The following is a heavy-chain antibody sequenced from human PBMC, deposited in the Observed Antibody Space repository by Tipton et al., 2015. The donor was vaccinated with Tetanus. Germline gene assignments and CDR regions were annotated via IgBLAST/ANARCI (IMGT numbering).Heavy chain of an antibody. Sequence: TLSLTCAVTGDSFNSYSWGWIRQPPGEGLEWIASVYYDGSAYTNPSLKSRIAISIDTSGSQFSLKLSSVTAADTAVYYCARVVGAAAGTKVDYWGQGTLVTVSS. CDR2: VYYDGSA. V-gene: IGHV4-39*07. D-gene: IGHD6-13*01. CDR3: ARVVGAAAGTKVDY. J-gene: IGHJ4*02. CDR1: GDSFNSYS.